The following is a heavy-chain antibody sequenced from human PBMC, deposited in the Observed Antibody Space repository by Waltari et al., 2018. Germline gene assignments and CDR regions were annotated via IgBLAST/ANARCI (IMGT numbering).Heavy chain of an antibody. Sequence: QITLKESGPTLVKPTQTLTLTCTFSGFSLSTSGVGVGWIRQPPGKALEWLALIYWDDDKRYSPSLKGRLTITKDTSKNQVVLTMTNMDPVDTATYYCAHSTFDTAMVTYYFDYWGQGTLVTVAS. J-gene: IGHJ4*02. CDR2: IYWDDDK. CDR1: GFSLSTSGVG. CDR3: AHSTFDTAMVTYYFDY. V-gene: IGHV2-5*02. D-gene: IGHD5-18*01.